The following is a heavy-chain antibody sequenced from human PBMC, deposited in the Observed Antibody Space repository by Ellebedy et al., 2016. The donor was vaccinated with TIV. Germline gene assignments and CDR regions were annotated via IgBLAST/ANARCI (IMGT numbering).Heavy chain of an antibody. D-gene: IGHD3-16*01. Sequence: SVKVSXXASGGTFSSYAISWVRQAPGQGLEWMGGIIPIFGTANYAQKFQGRVTITADESTSTAYMELSSLRSEDTAVYYCARDTYDYVWGSGRYQYYYMDVWGKGTTVTVSS. CDR1: GGTFSSYA. CDR3: ARDTYDYVWGSGRYQYYYMDV. CDR2: IIPIFGTA. J-gene: IGHJ6*03. V-gene: IGHV1-69*13.